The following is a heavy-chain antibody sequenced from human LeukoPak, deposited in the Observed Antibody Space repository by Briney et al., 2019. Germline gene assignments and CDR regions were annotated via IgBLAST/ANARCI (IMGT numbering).Heavy chain of an antibody. D-gene: IGHD1-26*01. CDR2: IYYSGST. Sequence: SETLSLTCAVSGGSISSYNYYWGWIRQPPGKGLEWIGSIYYSGSTYYNPFLKSRVTISVDTSKNQFSLKLSSVTAADTAVYYCARVRIVGAIQLHIKTTRGAFDIWGQGTMVTVSS. CDR1: GGSISSYNYY. J-gene: IGHJ3*02. CDR3: ARVRIVGAIQLHIKTTRGAFDI. V-gene: IGHV4-39*07.